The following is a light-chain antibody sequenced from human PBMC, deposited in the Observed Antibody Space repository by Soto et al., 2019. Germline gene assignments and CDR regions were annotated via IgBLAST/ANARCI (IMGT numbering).Light chain of an antibody. Sequence: EIVLTQSPGTLSLSPGERATLSCRASQSVSSSYLAWYQQKPDQAPRLLIYGASSRANGIPDRFSGSGSGTDFTLTISRLEPEDFAVYYCQRYGSSPNTFGQGTKLEIK. V-gene: IGKV3-20*01. CDR3: QRYGSSPNT. CDR2: GAS. J-gene: IGKJ2*01. CDR1: QSVSSSY.